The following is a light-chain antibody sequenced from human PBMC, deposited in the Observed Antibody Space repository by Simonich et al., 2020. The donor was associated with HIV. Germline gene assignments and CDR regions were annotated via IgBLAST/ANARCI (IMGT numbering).Light chain of an antibody. CDR1: SSDVGGYSY. CDR3: SSYAGSNNLV. CDR2: EVT. Sequence: QSALTQPPSASGSPGQSVTISCTGTSSDVGGYSYVSWYQQHPGKAPKVMIYEVTKRPSGVPVRFSGSKSGNTASLTVSGLQAEDEADYYCSSYAGSNNLVFGGGTKLTVL. J-gene: IGLJ2*01. V-gene: IGLV2-8*01.